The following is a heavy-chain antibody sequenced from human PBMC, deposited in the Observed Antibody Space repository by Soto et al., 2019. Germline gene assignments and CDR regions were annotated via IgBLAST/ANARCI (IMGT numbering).Heavy chain of an antibody. J-gene: IGHJ4*02. Sequence: TLSLTCTVSGGSISSGGYYWSWIRQHPGKGLEWIGYIYYSGSTYYNPSLKSRVTISVDTSKNQFSLKLSSVTAADTAVYYCAGTYYYDSSGYSFDYWGQGTLVTVSS. V-gene: IGHV4-31*03. D-gene: IGHD3-22*01. CDR3: AGTYYYDSSGYSFDY. CDR1: GGSISSGGYY. CDR2: IYYSGST.